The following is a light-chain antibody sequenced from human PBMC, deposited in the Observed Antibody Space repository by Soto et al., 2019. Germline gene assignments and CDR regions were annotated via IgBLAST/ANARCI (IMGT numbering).Light chain of an antibody. CDR2: GAS. CDR1: QGISTN. CDR3: QQYYSTPPNT. Sequence: EIVMTQSPATLSVSPGDGATLSCRASQGISTNLAWYQQKPGQSPRLLIYGASTRAAGIPARFRGSRSGTEFTLTISSLQAEDVAVYYCQQYYSTPPNTFGQGTKLEIK. V-gene: IGKV3-15*01. J-gene: IGKJ2*01.